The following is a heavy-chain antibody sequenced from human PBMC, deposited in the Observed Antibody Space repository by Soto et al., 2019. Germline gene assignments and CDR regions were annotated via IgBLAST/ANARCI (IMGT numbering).Heavy chain of an antibody. J-gene: IGHJ4*02. V-gene: IGHV1-3*01. Sequence: ASVKVSCKASGYTFTSYAMHWVRQAPGQRLEWMGWINAGNGNTKYSQKFQGRFTISRDNAGNSLYLQMNSLRDEDTAVYFCASEGIGYPWAECSNWGQGTMVTVSS. D-gene: IGHD3-10*02. CDR3: ASEGIGYPWAECSN. CDR1: GYTFTSYA. CDR2: INAGNGNT.